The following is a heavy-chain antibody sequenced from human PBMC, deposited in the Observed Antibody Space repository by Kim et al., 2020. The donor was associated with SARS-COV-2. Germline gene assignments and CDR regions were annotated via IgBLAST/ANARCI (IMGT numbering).Heavy chain of an antibody. J-gene: IGHJ3*02. V-gene: IGHV4-31*03. Sequence: SETLSHTCTVSGGSISSGGYYWSWIRQHPGKGLEWIGYIYYSGSTYYNPSLKSRVTISVDTSKNQFSLKLSSVTAADTAVYYCARVFFRTVTTGDSDAFDIWGQGTMVTVSS. CDR1: GGSISSGGYY. D-gene: IGHD4-17*01. CDR2: IYYSGST. CDR3: ARVFFRTVTTGDSDAFDI.